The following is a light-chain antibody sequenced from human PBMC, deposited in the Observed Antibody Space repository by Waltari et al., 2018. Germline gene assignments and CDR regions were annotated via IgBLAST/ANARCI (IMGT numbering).Light chain of an antibody. CDR2: EGS. CDR1: RSDLGSSNL. J-gene: IGLJ3*02. CDR3: CSYVGNITWV. Sequence: QSALTQPASVSGAPGQSITISCIRTRSDLGSSNLVSGYQQHPGQAPKIMSYEGSKRPSEVSNRCSGSKSGNTACLTISGLQAEDEADYYCCSYVGNITWVFGGGTKLTVL. V-gene: IGLV2-23*01.